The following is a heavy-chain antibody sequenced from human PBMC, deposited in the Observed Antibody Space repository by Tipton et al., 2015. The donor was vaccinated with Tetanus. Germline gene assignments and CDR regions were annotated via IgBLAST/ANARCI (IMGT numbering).Heavy chain of an antibody. J-gene: IGHJ4*02. CDR3: ARIPDYWSGYFDF. CDR2: ILYGKST. CDR1: GGSVSSGSYY. V-gene: IGHV4-61*01. Sequence: LSLTCTVSGGSVSSGSYYWSWVRQAPGKGLEYIGYILYGKSTHYNPSLKSRLSMSADPAKNQFSLRLTSVTAADTAVYYCARIPDYWSGYFDFWGEGTLVTVSP. D-gene: IGHD3-3*01.